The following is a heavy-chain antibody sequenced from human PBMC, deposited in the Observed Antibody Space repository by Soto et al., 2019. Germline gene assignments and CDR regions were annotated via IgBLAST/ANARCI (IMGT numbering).Heavy chain of an antibody. CDR3: ARDVRIAGGYYYYGMDV. D-gene: IGHD2-21*01. CDR2: INPNNGGT. J-gene: IGHJ6*02. Sequence: QVQLVQSGAEVKKPGASVKVSCKASGYTFTDYYLHWVRQAPGQGLERMGWINPNNGGTNYAQKFQGWVTMTRDTSISTAYMELSRLRSDDTAVYYCARDVRIAGGYYYYGMDVWGQGTTVTVSS. V-gene: IGHV1-2*04. CDR1: GYTFTDYY.